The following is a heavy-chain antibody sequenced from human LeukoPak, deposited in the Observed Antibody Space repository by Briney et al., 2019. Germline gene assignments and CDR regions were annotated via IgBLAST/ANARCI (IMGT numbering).Heavy chain of an antibody. CDR2: ITGSGDNT. Sequence: GGSLRLPCAASGFTFSSYAMSWVRRAPGQGLEWVSAITGSGDNTYYADSVKGRFTISRDNSKNTLYLQVNSLRGEDTAVYYCAKEVYYYGSGSPFDYWGQGTLVTVSS. CDR3: AKEVYYYGSGSPFDY. J-gene: IGHJ4*02. D-gene: IGHD3-10*01. CDR1: GFTFSSYA. V-gene: IGHV3-23*01.